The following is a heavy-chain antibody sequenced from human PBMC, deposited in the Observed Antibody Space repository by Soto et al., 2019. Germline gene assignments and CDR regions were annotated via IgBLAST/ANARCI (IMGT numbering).Heavy chain of an antibody. V-gene: IGHV3-13*01. CDR3: ARVSSTSLGLAFDI. Sequence: VQLVESGGGLVQPGGSLRLSCAASGFTFSSYDMHWVRQATGKGLEWVSAIGTAGDTYYPGSVKGRFTISRENAKNSLYLQMNSLRAEDTAVYYCARVSSTSLGLAFDIWGQGTMVTVSS. CDR1: GFTFSSYD. D-gene: IGHD2-2*01. CDR2: IGTAGDT. J-gene: IGHJ3*02.